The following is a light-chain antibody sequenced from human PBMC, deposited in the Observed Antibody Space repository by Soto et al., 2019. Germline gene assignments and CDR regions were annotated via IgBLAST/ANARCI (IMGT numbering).Light chain of an antibody. V-gene: IGLV2-23*02. J-gene: IGLJ1*01. CDR1: SSDFGSYNL. CDR2: EVS. CDR3: CSYAGSSTLYV. Sequence: QSALTQPASVSGSPGQSITISCTGTSSDFGSYNLVSWYQQHPGKAPKLMIYEVSKRPSGISNRFSGSKSDNTASLTISGLQAEDEADYYCCSYAGSSTLYVFGTGTKVTVL.